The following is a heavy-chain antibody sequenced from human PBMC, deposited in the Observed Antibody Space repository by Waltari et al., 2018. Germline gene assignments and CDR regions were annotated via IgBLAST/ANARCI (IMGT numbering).Heavy chain of an antibody. CDR3: ARGGPDNQESLDI. CDR2: IWYDGSNK. CDR1: GFPFSFYG. Sequence: QVQLVESGGGVVQPGMSLRLSCAASGFPFSFYGMRWVRQAPGKGLEWVATIWYDGSNKYYGESVKGRLTVSRDNSKNTLFLQMDSLRAEDTAVYYCARGGPDNQESLDIWGRGTMVTVSS. V-gene: IGHV3-33*01. J-gene: IGHJ3*02.